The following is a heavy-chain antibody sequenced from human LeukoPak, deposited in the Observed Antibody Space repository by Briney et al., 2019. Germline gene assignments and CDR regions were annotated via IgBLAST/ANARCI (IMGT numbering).Heavy chain of an antibody. Sequence: WGSLRLSCAASGFTFSSYAMSWVRQVPGKGLEWVSTISSSGGYTYYADSVKGRFTISRDNSKNTLYLLLNSLRAEDTAVYYCAKDLREYTSSPRNAFHIWGQGTMVTVSS. J-gene: IGHJ3*02. D-gene: IGHD6-6*01. CDR1: GFTFSSYA. CDR3: AKDLREYTSSPRNAFHI. V-gene: IGHV3-23*01. CDR2: ISSSGGYT.